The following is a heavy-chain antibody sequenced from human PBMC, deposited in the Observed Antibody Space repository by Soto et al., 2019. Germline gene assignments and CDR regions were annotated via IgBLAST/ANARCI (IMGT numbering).Heavy chain of an antibody. Sequence: QVQLVQSGTEVKTPGASVKVSCHASGYTFTNYGINWVRQAPGQGLEWMAWISAYNGKTNHAPFSQDRVTMTTDTSTRTAYMELTSLRSDDTAVYYCARGGWNYGPGPFDLWGQGTMVTVSS. J-gene: IGHJ3*01. CDR3: ARGGWNYGPGPFDL. V-gene: IGHV1-18*04. D-gene: IGHD1-7*01. CDR1: GYTFTNYG. CDR2: ISAYNGKT.